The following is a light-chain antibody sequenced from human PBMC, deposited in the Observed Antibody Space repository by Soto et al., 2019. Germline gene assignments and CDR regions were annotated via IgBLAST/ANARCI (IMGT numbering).Light chain of an antibody. CDR3: QQYGSSLGVT. CDR2: GAS. CDR1: QSVSSSY. Sequence: ELVLTQSPGTLSLSPGERATLSCRASQSVSSSYLAWYQQKPGQAPRLLIYGASSRATGIPDRFSGSGSGTDFTLTISSLEPEDFAVYYCQQYGSSLGVTFGGGTKVDIK. V-gene: IGKV3-20*01. J-gene: IGKJ4*01.